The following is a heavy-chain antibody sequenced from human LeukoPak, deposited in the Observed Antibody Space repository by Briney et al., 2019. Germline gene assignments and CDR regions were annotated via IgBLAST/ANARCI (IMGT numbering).Heavy chain of an antibody. J-gene: IGHJ4*02. Sequence: ASVKVSCKASGYTFTSYAMNWVRQAPGQGLEWMGWINTNTGNPTYAQGFTGRFVFSLDTSVSTAYLQISSLKAEDTAVYYCTRDPPYSSSSIGFDYWGQGTLITVSS. CDR1: GYTFTSYA. V-gene: IGHV7-4-1*02. D-gene: IGHD6-6*01. CDR2: INTNTGNP. CDR3: TRDPPYSSSSIGFDY.